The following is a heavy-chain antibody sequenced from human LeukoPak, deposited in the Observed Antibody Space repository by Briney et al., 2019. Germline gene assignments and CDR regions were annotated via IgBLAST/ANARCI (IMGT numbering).Heavy chain of an antibody. Sequence: PSETLSLTCTVSGGSVSSGSYYWSWIRQPPGKGLEWIGYIYYSGSTNYNPSLKSRVTISVDTSKNQFSLKLSSVTAADTAVYYCARAIPTYYYDSSGYAGYYYYYGMDVWGQGTTVTVSS. CDR3: ARAIPTYYYDSSGYAGYYYYYGMDV. J-gene: IGHJ6*02. CDR1: GGSVSSGSYY. V-gene: IGHV4-61*01. CDR2: IYYSGST. D-gene: IGHD3-22*01.